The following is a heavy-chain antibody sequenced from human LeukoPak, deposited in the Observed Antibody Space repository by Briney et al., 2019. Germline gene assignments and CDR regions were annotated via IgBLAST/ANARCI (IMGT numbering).Heavy chain of an antibody. CDR2: VYHSGKT. Sequence: PSPSPSLTCTVSAASISGSIYCSGWIRQPPGKGLEWLGYVYHSGKTFYNPPPETRVTISIATSKNQFSLDLKSVTAADTAVYYCARAADSFGHFDYWGQGTLVTVSS. V-gene: IGHV4-61*05. D-gene: IGHD5-18*01. CDR1: AASISGSIYC. CDR3: ARAADSFGHFDY. J-gene: IGHJ4*02.